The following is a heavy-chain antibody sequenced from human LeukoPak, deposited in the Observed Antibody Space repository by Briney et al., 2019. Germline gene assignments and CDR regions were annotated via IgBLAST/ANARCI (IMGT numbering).Heavy chain of an antibody. CDR2: ITGSSSYI. J-gene: IGHJ4*02. CDR3: ARGVYGDYFFDY. Sequence: GGSLRLSCAASGFTVDSNYLSWVRQAPGKGLEWVSSITGSSSYIFYADSVKGRFTISRDNAKNSLYLQMNSLRADDLAVYYCARGVYGDYFFDYWGQGTLVTVSS. D-gene: IGHD4-17*01. V-gene: IGHV3-21*01. CDR1: GFTVDSNY.